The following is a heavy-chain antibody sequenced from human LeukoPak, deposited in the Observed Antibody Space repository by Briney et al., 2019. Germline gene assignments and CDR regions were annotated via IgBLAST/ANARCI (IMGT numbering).Heavy chain of an antibody. CDR3: ARGFKYDILTGYYKGDAFDI. CDR1: GGSFSGYY. Sequence: PSETLSLTCAVYGGSFSGYYWSWIRQPPGKGLEWIGEINHSGSTNYNPSLKSRVTTSVDTSKNQFSLKLSSVTAADTAVYYCARGFKYDILTGYYKGDAFDIWGQGTMATVSS. CDR2: INHSGST. D-gene: IGHD3-9*01. V-gene: IGHV4-34*01. J-gene: IGHJ3*02.